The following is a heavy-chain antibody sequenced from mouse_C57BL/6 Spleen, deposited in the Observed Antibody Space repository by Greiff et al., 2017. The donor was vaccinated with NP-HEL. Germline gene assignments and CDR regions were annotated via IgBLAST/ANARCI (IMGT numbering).Heavy chain of an antibody. J-gene: IGHJ4*01. CDR3: ARNPRWLLRAMDY. V-gene: IGHV1-18*01. Sequence: VQLQQSGPELVKPGASVKIPCKASGYTFTDYNMDWVKQSHGKSLEWIGDINPNNGGTIYNQKFKGKATLTVDKSSSTAYMELRSLTSEDTAVYYCARNPRWLLRAMDYWGQGTSVTVSS. CDR1: GYTFTDYN. D-gene: IGHD2-3*01. CDR2: INPNNGGT.